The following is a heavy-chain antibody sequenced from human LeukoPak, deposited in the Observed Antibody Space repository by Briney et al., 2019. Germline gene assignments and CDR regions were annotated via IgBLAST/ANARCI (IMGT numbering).Heavy chain of an antibody. CDR2: INPNSGVT. Sequence: ASVKASCKASGYTFAGYYMHWVRQAPGQGLEWMGWINPNSGVTNSAQKFQGRVTMTSDTSIITAYMGLRSLRSDDTAVYYCALGGSYRHFDNWGQGTLVTVSS. J-gene: IGHJ4*02. D-gene: IGHD3-16*02. CDR1: GYTFAGYY. V-gene: IGHV1-2*02. CDR3: ALGGSYRHFDN.